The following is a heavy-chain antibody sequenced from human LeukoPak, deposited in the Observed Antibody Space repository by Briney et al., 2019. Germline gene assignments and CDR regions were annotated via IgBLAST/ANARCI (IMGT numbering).Heavy chain of an antibody. V-gene: IGHV3-30*04. CDR3: ARTYYDYVWGSYRALYYFDY. D-gene: IGHD3-16*02. Sequence: PGRSLRLSCAASGFTFSSYVMHWVRQAPGKGLEWVAIISYDGSNEYYADSVKGRFTISRDNSKNTLYLQMNSLRAEDTAVYYCARTYYDYVWGSYRALYYFDYWGQGTLVTVSS. CDR2: ISYDGSNE. J-gene: IGHJ4*02. CDR1: GFTFSSYV.